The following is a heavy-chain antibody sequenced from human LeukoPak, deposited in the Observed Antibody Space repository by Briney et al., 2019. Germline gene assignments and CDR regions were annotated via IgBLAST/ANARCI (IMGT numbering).Heavy chain of an antibody. J-gene: IGHJ5*02. Sequence: SVKVSCKASGGTFSSYAISWVRQAPGQGLEWMGGIIPIFGTANYAQKFQGRVTITADKSTSTAYMELSSLRSEDTAVYYCAREVAAAGIPWFDPWGQGTLVTVSS. CDR1: GGTFSSYA. D-gene: IGHD6-13*01. CDR2: IIPIFGTA. V-gene: IGHV1-69*06. CDR3: AREVAAAGIPWFDP.